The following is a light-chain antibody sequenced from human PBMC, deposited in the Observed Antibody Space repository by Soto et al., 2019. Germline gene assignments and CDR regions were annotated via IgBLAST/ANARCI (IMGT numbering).Light chain of an antibody. CDR2: AAS. CDR1: QTIFRW. V-gene: IGKV1-5*01. J-gene: IGKJ1*01. Sequence: DIQMTQSPSTLSASVGDRVTITCRASQTIFRWLAWYQQRPGKAPNLLISAASDLQSGVPSRFSGSGSGAEFTLTIGRLQPDDFATYYCQQYNSYPWTFGQGTKVEF. CDR3: QQYNSYPWT.